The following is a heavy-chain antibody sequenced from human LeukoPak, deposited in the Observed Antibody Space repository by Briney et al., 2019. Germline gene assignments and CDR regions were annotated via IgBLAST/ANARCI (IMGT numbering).Heavy chain of an antibody. J-gene: IGHJ4*02. CDR1: GFTFSSYG. V-gene: IGHV3-33*06. CDR3: AKAPMEDSWYIHFDY. Sequence: GGSLRLSCAASGFTFSSYGMHWVRQAPGKGLEWVAVIWYDGSNKYYADSVKGRFTISRDNSKNTLYLQINSLRAEDTAIYYCAKAPMEDSWYIHFDYWGQGTLVTVSS. CDR2: IWYDGSNK. D-gene: IGHD6-13*01.